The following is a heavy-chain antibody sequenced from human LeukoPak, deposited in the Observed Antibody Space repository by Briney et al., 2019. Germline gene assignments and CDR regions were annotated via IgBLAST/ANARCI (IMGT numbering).Heavy chain of an antibody. V-gene: IGHV3-74*03. D-gene: IGHD4-11*01. CDR2: IKPDGSDT. J-gene: IGHJ4*02. CDR1: GFTFTTQW. CDR3: ARGGSYSNYEGDY. Sequence: GGSLRLSCGGSGFTFTTQWIDWVRQAPGKGLVWVSRIKPDGSDTKYADSVKGRFTISRDNSKNTLYLQMNSLRAEDTAVYYCARGGSYSNYEGDYGGQGTLVTVSS.